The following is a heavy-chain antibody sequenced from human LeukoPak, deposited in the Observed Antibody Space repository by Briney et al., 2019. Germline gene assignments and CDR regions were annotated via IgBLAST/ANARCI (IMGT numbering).Heavy chain of an antibody. CDR2: IYHSGST. CDR1: GGSISSGGYS. V-gene: IGHV4-30-2*01. J-gene: IGHJ4*02. Sequence: SETLSLTCAVSGGSISSGGYSWSWIRQPPGKGLEWIGYIYHSGSTYYNPSLKSRVTISVDRSKNQFSLKLSSVTAADTAVYYCARHTYDSSGNYYLNYWGQGTLVTVSS. CDR3: ARHTYDSSGNYYLNY. D-gene: IGHD3-22*01.